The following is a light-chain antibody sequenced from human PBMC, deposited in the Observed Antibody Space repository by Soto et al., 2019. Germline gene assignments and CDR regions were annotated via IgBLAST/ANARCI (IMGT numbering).Light chain of an antibody. CDR1: QSISSW. J-gene: IGKJ4*01. CDR2: DAS. Sequence: DVQMTQSPSTLSASVGDRVTITCRSSQSISSWLAWYQQKPGKAPKLLIYDASSLESGVPSRFSGSGSGTEFTLTISSLQPDDFATYSCQQYVAYPLTFGGGTKVDIK. V-gene: IGKV1-5*01. CDR3: QQYVAYPLT.